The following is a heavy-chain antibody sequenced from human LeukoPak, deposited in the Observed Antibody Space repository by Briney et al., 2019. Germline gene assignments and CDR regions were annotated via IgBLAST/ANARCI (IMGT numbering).Heavy chain of an antibody. V-gene: IGHV3-23*01. D-gene: IGHD5-18*01. CDR2: GIVSGAST. J-gene: IGHJ4*02. CDR1: GFTFSDYA. CDR3: ATWGTGYNYGALEY. Sequence: GGSLRLSCAASGFTFSDYAMTWVRQAPGKGLEWVSAGIVSGASTYYADPVKGRFTISRDNSKNTLYLQMNSLRAEDTAVYYCATWGTGYNYGALEYWGQGSLVTVSS.